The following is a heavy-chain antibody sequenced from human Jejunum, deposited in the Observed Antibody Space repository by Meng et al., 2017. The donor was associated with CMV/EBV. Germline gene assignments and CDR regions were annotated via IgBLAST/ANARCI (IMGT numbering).Heavy chain of an antibody. CDR2: VYQSGRS. CDR1: GGSGSVSNW. CDR3: ARDDGLTAAGTALDN. V-gene: IGHV4-4*02. J-gene: IGHJ4*02. Sequence: SGGSGSVSNWWAWVRQSPGKGLEWIGEVYQSGRSNYNPSLESRVTISIDKSNNQFSLYLTSVTAADTAIYYCARDDGLTAAGTALDNWGWGTLVTVSS. D-gene: IGHD6-13*01.